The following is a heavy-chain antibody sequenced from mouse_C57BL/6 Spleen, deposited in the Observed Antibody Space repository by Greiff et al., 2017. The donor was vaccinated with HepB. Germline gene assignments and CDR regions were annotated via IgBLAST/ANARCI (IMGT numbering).Heavy chain of an antibody. J-gene: IGHJ3*01. Sequence: EVQLQQSGPELVKPGASVKISCKASGYTFTDYYMNWVKQSHGKSLEWIGDINPNNGGTSYNQKFKGKATLTVDKSSSTAYMELRSLTSEDSAVYYCASPYLLLYWGQGTLVTVSA. CDR3: ASPYLLLY. CDR2: INPNNGGT. CDR1: GYTFTDYY. V-gene: IGHV1-26*01. D-gene: IGHD2-1*01.